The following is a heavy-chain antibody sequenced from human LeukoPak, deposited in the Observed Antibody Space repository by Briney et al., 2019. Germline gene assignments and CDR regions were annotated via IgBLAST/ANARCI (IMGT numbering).Heavy chain of an antibody. D-gene: IGHD3-22*01. J-gene: IGHJ4*02. CDR1: GGSVRSTDYY. CDR2: IYYSGST. V-gene: IGHV4-30-4*01. CDR3: ARGGLYDTTGYFHHTFDD. Sequence: SETLSLTCTVSGGSVRSTDYYWSWIRQPPGKGLEWVGYIYYSGSTQHNPSLESRLTISMDMSKNQFSLKLRSVTAADTAIYYCARGGLYDTTGYFHHTFDDWGQGTLVAVSS.